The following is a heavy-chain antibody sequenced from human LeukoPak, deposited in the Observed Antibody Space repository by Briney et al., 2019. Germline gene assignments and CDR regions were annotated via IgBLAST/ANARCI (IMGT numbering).Heavy chain of an antibody. Sequence: GGSLRLSCAASGFTFSSYAMHWVRQAPGKGLEWVAVISYDGSNKYYADSVKGRFTISRDNSKNTLYLQMNSLRAEDTAVYYCARDAIYGSGSYYYYYMDVWGKGTTVTVSS. CDR3: ARDAIYGSGSYYYYYMDV. D-gene: IGHD3-10*01. J-gene: IGHJ6*03. CDR2: ISYDGSNK. CDR1: GFTFSSYA. V-gene: IGHV3-30*04.